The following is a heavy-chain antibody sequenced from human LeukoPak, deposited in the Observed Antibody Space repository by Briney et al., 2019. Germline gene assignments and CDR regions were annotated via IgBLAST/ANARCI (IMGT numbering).Heavy chain of an antibody. Sequence: ASVKVSCKASGYTFINFYIHWVRQAPGQGPEWMGWINPQSGDTNYAQNFQGRVTVTGDTSITTAYMELSRLRSDDTAVYYCARGDIVVVPGANWFDPWGQGTLVTVSS. CDR2: INPQSGDT. D-gene: IGHD2-2*01. V-gene: IGHV1-2*02. CDR3: ARGDIVVVPGANWFDP. CDR1: GYTFINFY. J-gene: IGHJ5*02.